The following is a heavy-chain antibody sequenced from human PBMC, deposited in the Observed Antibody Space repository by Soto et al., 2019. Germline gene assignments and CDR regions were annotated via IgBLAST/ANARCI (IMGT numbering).Heavy chain of an antibody. D-gene: IGHD7-27*01. V-gene: IGHV2-5*02. CDR3: VHATPDTTGGDY. CDR1: GFSLSTTGVG. Sequence: QITLKESGPTLVKPTQTLTLTCTFSGFSLSTTGVGVGWIRQPPGKALDWLALIYWDDDKRYSPSLESRLTRPKDTSKNQAVLTTTNMDPMDTATYYCVHATPDTTGGDYWGQGTLVTVSS. CDR2: IYWDDDK. J-gene: IGHJ4*02.